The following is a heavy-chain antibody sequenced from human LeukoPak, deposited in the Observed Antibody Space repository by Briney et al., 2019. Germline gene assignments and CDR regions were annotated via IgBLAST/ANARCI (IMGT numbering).Heavy chain of an antibody. CDR1: GYTFTGYY. CDR3: ARARLTYCSGGSCYSGSYMDV. D-gene: IGHD2-15*01. Sequence: ASVKVSCKASGYTFTGYYMHWVRHAPGQGLEWMGWINPNSGGTNYAQKFQGRVTMPRDTSISTAYMELSRLRSDDTAVYYCARARLTYCSGGSCYSGSYMDVWGKGTTVTVSS. V-gene: IGHV1-2*02. J-gene: IGHJ6*03. CDR2: INPNSGGT.